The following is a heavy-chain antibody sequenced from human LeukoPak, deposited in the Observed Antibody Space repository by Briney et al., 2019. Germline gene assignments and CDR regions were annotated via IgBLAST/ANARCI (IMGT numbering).Heavy chain of an antibody. CDR1: GFTFSSYG. CDR3: ARDDVGSAYCGGDCYPNLDY. Sequence: GGSLRLSCAASGFTFSSYGMHWVRQAPGKGLEWVAVISYDGSNKYYADSVKGRFTISRDNSKNTLYLQMNSLRAEDTAVYYCARDDVGSAYCGGDCYPNLDYWGQGTLVTVSS. V-gene: IGHV3-30*03. J-gene: IGHJ4*02. CDR2: ISYDGSNK. D-gene: IGHD2-21*02.